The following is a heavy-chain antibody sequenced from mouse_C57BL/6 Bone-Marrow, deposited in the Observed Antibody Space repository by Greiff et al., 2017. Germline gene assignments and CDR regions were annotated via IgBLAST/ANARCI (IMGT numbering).Heavy chain of an antibody. J-gene: IGHJ3*01. CDR3: ARSDYYGSPLAY. D-gene: IGHD1-1*01. CDR2: INPSNGGT. Sequence: QVQLQQSGTELVKPGASVKLSCKASGYTFTSYWMHWVKQRPGQGLEWIGNINPSNGGTNYNEKFKSKATLTVDKSSSTAYMQLSSLTSEDSAVYYCARSDYYGSPLAYWGQGTLVTVSA. CDR1: GYTFTSYW. V-gene: IGHV1-53*01.